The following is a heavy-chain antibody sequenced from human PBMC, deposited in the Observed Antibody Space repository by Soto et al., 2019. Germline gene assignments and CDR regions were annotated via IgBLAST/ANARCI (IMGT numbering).Heavy chain of an antibody. Sequence: SVKVSCKASGYTFTSYAMHWVRQAPGQRLEWMGGIIPIFGTANYAQKFQGRVTITADESTSTAYMELSSLRSEDTAVYYCARVSISIAAAGTSYNWFDPWGQGTLVTVSS. V-gene: IGHV1-69*13. D-gene: IGHD6-13*01. CDR1: GYTFTSYA. J-gene: IGHJ5*02. CDR3: ARVSISIAAAGTSYNWFDP. CDR2: IIPIFGTA.